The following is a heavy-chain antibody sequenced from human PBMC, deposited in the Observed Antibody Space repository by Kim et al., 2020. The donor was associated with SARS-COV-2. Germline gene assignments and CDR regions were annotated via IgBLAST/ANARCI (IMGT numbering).Heavy chain of an antibody. Sequence: ASVKVSCKASGYTFTSYCISWVRQAPGPALEWMGWISAYNGNTNYAQKLQARVTMSTDTSTSTAYMELRSLRSDDTAVYYCATDSYNYYGSGGYGYWGLGTLVTVSS. CDR2: ISAYNGNT. CDR1: GYTFTSYC. D-gene: IGHD3-10*01. V-gene: IGHV1-18*04. CDR3: ATDSYNYYGSGGYGY. J-gene: IGHJ4*02.